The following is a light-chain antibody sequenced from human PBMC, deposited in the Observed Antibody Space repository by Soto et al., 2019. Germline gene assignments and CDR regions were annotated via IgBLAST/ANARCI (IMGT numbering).Light chain of an antibody. CDR2: GAS. CDR3: QQYGSSTGT. J-gene: IGKJ1*01. CDR1: QSVSSSY. V-gene: IGKV3-20*01. Sequence: ENVLTQSPGTLALSPGERATLSSRASQSVSSSYLAWYQQKPGQAPRLLIYGASSRATGIPARFSGSGSGTDFTLTISRLEPEDFAVYYCQQYGSSTGTFGQGTKVDIK.